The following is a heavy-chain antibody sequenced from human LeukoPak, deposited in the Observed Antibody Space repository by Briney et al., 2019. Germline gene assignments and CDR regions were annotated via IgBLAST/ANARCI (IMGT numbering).Heavy chain of an antibody. CDR2: ISGSGGST. Sequence: GGSLRLSCTASGFTFGDYAMSWVRQAPGRGLEWVSAISGSGGSTYYADSVKGRFAISRDNSKNTLYLQMNSLRAEDTAVYYCARDRGSGYPDYWGQGTLVTVSS. V-gene: IGHV3-23*01. J-gene: IGHJ4*02. CDR3: ARDRGSGYPDY. CDR1: GFTFGDYA. D-gene: IGHD3-22*01.